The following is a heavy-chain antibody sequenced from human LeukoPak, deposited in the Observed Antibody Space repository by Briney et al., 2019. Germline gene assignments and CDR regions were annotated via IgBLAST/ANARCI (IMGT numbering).Heavy chain of an antibody. Sequence: SVKVSCKASGYTFTGYYMHWVRQAPGQGLEWMGWINPNSGGTNYAQKFQGRVTMTRDTSISTAYMELSRLRSDDTAVYYCAKDEMTTTGVFDYWGQGSLVTVSS. D-gene: IGHD5-24*01. J-gene: IGHJ4*02. CDR1: GYTFTGYY. CDR2: INPNSGGT. V-gene: IGHV1-2*02. CDR3: AKDEMTTTGVFDY.